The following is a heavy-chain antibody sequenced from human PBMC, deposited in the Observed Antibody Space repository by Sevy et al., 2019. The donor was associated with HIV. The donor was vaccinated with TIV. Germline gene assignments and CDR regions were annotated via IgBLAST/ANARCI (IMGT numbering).Heavy chain of an antibody. CDR3: AKEVYGGIAAAGTGEFDP. V-gene: IGHV3-9*01. J-gene: IGHJ5*02. CDR1: GFTFDDYA. D-gene: IGHD6-13*01. CDR2: ISWKSGSI. Sequence: GGSLRLSCAASGFTFDDYAMHWVRQAPGKGLEWVSGISWKSGSIGYADSVKGRFTISRDNAKNSLCLQMNSLRADDTALYYCAKEVYGGIAAAGTGEFDPWGQGTLVTVSS.